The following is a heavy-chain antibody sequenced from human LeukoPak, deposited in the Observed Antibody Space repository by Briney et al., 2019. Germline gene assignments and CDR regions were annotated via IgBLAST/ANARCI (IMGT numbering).Heavy chain of an antibody. CDR3: AKDRETYEYTFDY. D-gene: IGHD6-6*01. J-gene: IGHJ4*02. CDR1: GYSFTIYW. V-gene: IGHV3-33*06. Sequence: GESLKISCKGSGYSFTIYWIGWLRQMPGEGLEWVAVMWYDGSKDYYADSVKGRFTISRDTSKNTLYLQMNNLRAEDTAVYYCAKDRETYEYTFDYWGQGTLLTVSS. CDR2: MWYDGSKD.